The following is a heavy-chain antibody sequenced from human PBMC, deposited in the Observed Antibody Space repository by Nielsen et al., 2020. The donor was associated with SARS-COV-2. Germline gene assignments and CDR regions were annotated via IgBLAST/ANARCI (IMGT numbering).Heavy chain of an antibody. V-gene: IGHV3-30-3*01. J-gene: IGHJ4*02. CDR1: GFTFSSYA. D-gene: IGHD2-21*01. CDR3: VWGFASQDY. Sequence: GESLKISCAASGFTFSSYAMHWVRQAPGKGLEWVAVISYDGSNKYYADSVKGRFTISRDNSKNTLYLQMNSPRAEDTAVYYCVWGFASQDYWGQGTLVTVSS. CDR2: ISYDGSNK.